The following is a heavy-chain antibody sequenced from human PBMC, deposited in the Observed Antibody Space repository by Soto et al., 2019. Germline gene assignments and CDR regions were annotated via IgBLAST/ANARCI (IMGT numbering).Heavy chain of an antibody. CDR1: GFTFSDYV. J-gene: IGHJ4*02. D-gene: IGHD3-22*01. V-gene: IGHV3-23*01. Sequence: EVQLLESGGGLVQPGESLRLSCAASGFTFSDYVLTWVRQAPGKGLEWVSAISGSGGGTFYADSVKGRFTISRDNSKNMLFLQMNSLRAEDTALYYCAKDRRRYYESSGYYLDYWGPGTLVTVSS. CDR3: AKDRRRYYESSGYYLDY. CDR2: ISGSGGGT.